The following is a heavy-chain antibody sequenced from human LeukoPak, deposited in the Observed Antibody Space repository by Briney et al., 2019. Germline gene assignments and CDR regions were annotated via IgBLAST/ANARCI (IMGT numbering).Heavy chain of an antibody. CDR3: ARGIMTTVTPNYFDY. D-gene: IGHD4-17*01. Sequence: SETLSLTCTVSGGSISSSSYYWSWIRQPPGKGLEWIGEINHSGSTNYNPSLKSRVTISVDTSKNQFSLKLSSVTAAGTAVYYCARGIMTTVTPNYFDYWGQGTLVTVSS. J-gene: IGHJ4*02. V-gene: IGHV4-39*07. CDR2: INHSGST. CDR1: GGSISSSSYY.